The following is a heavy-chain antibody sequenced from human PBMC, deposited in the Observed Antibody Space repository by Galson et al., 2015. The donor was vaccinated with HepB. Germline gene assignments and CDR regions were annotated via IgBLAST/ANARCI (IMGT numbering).Heavy chain of an antibody. V-gene: IGHV3-7*03. D-gene: IGHD3-22*01. J-gene: IGHJ4*02. Sequence: LSLSCAASGFAFSSYWMTWVRQAPGKGLEWVADIKQDGSEKYYVDSVKGRFTISRDNAKNSLYLQMNSLRVEDTAVYYCASGPYDSSGYRWGYYFHYWGQGTLVTVSS. CDR1: GFAFSSYW. CDR2: IKQDGSEK. CDR3: ASGPYDSSGYRWGYYFHY.